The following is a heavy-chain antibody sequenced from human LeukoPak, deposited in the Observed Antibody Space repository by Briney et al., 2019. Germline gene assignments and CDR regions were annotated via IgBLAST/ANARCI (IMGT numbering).Heavy chain of an antibody. CDR1: GGSFSGYY. Sequence: SETLSLTCAVYGGSFSGYYWSWIRQPPGKGLEWIGEINHRGSTNYNPSLKSRVTISVDTSKNQFSLKLSSVTAADTAVYYCARAWIEYCSSTSCHNWFDPWGQGTLVTVSS. J-gene: IGHJ5*02. CDR2: INHRGST. D-gene: IGHD2-2*01. CDR3: ARAWIEYCSSTSCHNWFDP. V-gene: IGHV4-34*01.